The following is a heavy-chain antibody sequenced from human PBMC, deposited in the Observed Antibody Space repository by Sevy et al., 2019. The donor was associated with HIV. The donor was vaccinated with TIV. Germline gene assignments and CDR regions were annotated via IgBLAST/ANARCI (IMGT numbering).Heavy chain of an antibody. D-gene: IGHD2-8*01. CDR2: IGYDGSNI. CDR3: ARDPRMYGDYLLAYFDY. V-gene: IGHV3-33*01. CDR1: GVTPSTYG. J-gene: IGHJ4*02. Sequence: GGSLRLSCAASGVTPSTYGMHWVRQAPGKGLEWVAVIGYDGSNIYYADSVKGRFTISRDSSKNTLFLQMESLRAEDTAIYYCARDPRMYGDYLLAYFDYWGQGTLVTVSS.